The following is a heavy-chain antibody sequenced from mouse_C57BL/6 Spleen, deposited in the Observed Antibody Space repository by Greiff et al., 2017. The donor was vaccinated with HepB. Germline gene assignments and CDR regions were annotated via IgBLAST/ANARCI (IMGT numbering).Heavy chain of an antibody. J-gene: IGHJ2*01. Sequence: EVQLQQSGAELVRPGASVKLSCTASGFNITDYYMHWVKQRPEQGLEWIGRIDPEDGDTEYAPKFQGKATMTADTSSNTAYLQLSSLTSEDTAVYYCTTITTGVATGFDYWGQGTTLTVAS. CDR3: TTITTGVATGFDY. D-gene: IGHD1-1*01. CDR1: GFNITDYY. V-gene: IGHV14-1*01. CDR2: IDPEDGDT.